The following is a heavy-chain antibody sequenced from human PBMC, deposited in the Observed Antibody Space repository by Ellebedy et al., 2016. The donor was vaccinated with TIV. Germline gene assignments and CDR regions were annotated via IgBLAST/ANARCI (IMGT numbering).Heavy chain of an antibody. CDR3: ARDGDDESHFDY. D-gene: IGHD5-24*01. CDR2: ISGDGRTT. V-gene: IGHV3-74*01. CDR1: GFIFKNFL. J-gene: IGHJ4*02. Sequence: PGGSLRLSCGASGFIFKNFLMYWVRQAPGKGPEWVSRISGDGRTTNYADSVKGRFSISRDNANNMVYLQMNSLRAEDTAVYYCARDGDDESHFDYWGQGTLVTVSS.